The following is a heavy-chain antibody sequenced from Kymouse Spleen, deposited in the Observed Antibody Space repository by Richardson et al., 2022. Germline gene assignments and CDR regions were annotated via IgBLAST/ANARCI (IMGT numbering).Heavy chain of an antibody. J-gene: IGHJ5*02. CDR3: ARMGGYYDFWSGYYPYNWFDP. CDR2: TYYRSKWYN. V-gene: IGHV6-1*01. CDR1: GDSVSSNSAA. D-gene: IGHD3-3*01. Sequence: QVQLQQSGPGLVKPSQTLSLTCAISGDSVSSNSAAWNWIRQSPSRGLEWLGRTYYRSKWYNDYAVSVKSRITINPDTSKNQFSLQLNSVTPEDTAVYYCARMGGYYDFWSGYYPYNWFDPWGQGTLVTVSS.